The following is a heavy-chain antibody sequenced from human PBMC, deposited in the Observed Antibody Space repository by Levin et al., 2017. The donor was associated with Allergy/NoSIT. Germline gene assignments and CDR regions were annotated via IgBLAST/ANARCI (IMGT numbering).Heavy chain of an antibody. CDR3: VRGGKRVYSGQTSYIYDYGMDV. Sequence: GGSLRLSCAASGFTFSSNSMHWVRQAPGKGLEWVSYISSSSSTIYYADSVKGRFTISRDTAKNSLYLQMNSLRAEDTAVYYCVRGGKRVYSGQTSYIYDYGMDVWGQGTTVTVSS. D-gene: IGHD5-12*01. V-gene: IGHV3-48*01. J-gene: IGHJ6*02. CDR2: ISSSSSTI. CDR1: GFTFSSNS.